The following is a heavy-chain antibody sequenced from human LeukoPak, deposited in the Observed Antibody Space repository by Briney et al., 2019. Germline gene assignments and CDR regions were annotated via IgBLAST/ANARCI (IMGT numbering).Heavy chain of an antibody. CDR2: IHDSGST. CDR3: ARGLEFGGLFY. J-gene: IGHJ4*02. CDR1: GGSISSYY. V-gene: IGHV4-59*08. Sequence: PSETLSLTCTVSGGSISSYYWNWIRQPPGKGLEWIGYIHDSGSTKYNPSLKSRVTISVDTSKNQFSLKLSSVTAADTAVYYCARGLEFGGLFYWGQGTPVTVSS. D-gene: IGHD3-10*01.